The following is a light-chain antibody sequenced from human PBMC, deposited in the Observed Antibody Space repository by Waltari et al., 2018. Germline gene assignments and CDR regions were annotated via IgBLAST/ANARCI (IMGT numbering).Light chain of an antibody. CDR3: QQYSALPYS. V-gene: IGKV4-1*01. CDR2: WAS. Sequence: DIVMTQSPDSLAVSLGARATINCKSSQSILDNSNNRNYLSWYQQRSGQPPKVLFYWASSRKSGGPDRFRASGSGANFTLTITNLQAEDVGLYYCQQYSALPYSFGQGTKLEVK. CDR1: QSILDNSNNRNY. J-gene: IGKJ2*03.